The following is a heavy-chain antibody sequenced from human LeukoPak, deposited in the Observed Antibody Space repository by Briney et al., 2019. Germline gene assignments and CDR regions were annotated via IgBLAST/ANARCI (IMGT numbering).Heavy chain of an antibody. J-gene: IGHJ4*02. CDR3: ARXEKIVGASGQDY. CDR2: INTDGGDT. Sequence: GGSLRLSCAASGFTFGSYWMHWVRQAPGKGLVWVSRINTDGGDTIYADSVKGRFTISRDNAKNTLFLQMNSLRAEDTAVYYCARXEKIVGASGQDYWGQGTLVTVSS. CDR1: GFTFGSYW. V-gene: IGHV3-74*01. D-gene: IGHD1-26*01.